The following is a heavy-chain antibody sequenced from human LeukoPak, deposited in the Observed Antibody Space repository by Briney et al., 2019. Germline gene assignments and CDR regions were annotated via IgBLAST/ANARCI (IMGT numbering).Heavy chain of an antibody. CDR1: GFTFSNAW. CDR3: TTAAARPNY. Sequence: GGSLRLSCAASGFTFSNAWMSWVRQAPGKGLEWVGRIKGKTDGGTTDYAAPVKGRFTISRDDSKNTLYLQMNSLKTEDTAVYYCTTAAARPNYWGQGTLVTVSS. V-gene: IGHV3-15*01. D-gene: IGHD6-6*01. CDR2: IKGKTDGGTT. J-gene: IGHJ4*02.